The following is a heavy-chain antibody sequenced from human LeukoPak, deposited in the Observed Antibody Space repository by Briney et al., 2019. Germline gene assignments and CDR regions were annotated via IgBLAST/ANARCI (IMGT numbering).Heavy chain of an antibody. CDR3: ATGKDIVVVVAATLEY. CDR2: IYYSGST. CDR1: GGSIRSSSYY. D-gene: IGHD2-15*01. V-gene: IGHV4-39*01. Sequence: PSETLSLTCTVSGGSIRSSSYYWGWIRQPPGKGLEWIGNIYYSGSTYYNPSLKSRVTISVDTSKNQFSLKLSSVTAADTAAYYCATGKDIVVVVAATLEYWGQGTLVTVSS. J-gene: IGHJ4*02.